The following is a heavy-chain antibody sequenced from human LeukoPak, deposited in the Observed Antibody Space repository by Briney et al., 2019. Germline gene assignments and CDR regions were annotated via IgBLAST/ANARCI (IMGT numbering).Heavy chain of an antibody. CDR2: LSSSGSRT. D-gene: IGHD2/OR15-2a*01. Sequence: GGFLRLTCKASGFSLSTFAMSWVRRAPGKGLELVSTLSSSGSRTYYAESVKGRFTISRDTSMNTVFLQMNSLRGDDTAIYYCAKNKGQLVPNYCMNVWGKGTTVTVS. J-gene: IGHJ6*03. V-gene: IGHV3-23*01. CDR1: GFSLSTFA. CDR3: AKNKGQLVPNYCMNV.